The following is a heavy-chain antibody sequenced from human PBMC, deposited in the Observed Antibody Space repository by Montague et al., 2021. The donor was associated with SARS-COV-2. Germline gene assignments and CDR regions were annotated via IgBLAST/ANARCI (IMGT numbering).Heavy chain of an antibody. Sequence: TLSLTCTVSGGSISSDSYYWSRQRPPAGQGLVWIGRISISASSNYNPSLKSRVTISVDTSKNQFSLKLSSVTAADTAVYYCARDISVAALFDYWGQGTLVTVSS. CDR3: ARDISVAALFDY. D-gene: IGHD6-19*01. J-gene: IGHJ4*02. CDR2: ISISASS. V-gene: IGHV4-61*02. CDR1: GGSISSDSYY.